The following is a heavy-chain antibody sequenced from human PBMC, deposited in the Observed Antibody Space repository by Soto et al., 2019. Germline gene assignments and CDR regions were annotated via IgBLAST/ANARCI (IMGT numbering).Heavy chain of an antibody. CDR1: GFSIANAW. CDR3: ARDYISSSPYGMDV. J-gene: IGHJ6*02. CDR2: IKSKTDGGTT. D-gene: IGHD6-13*01. Sequence: GGSLRLSCAASGFSIANAWMTWVRQPPGKGLEWVGRIKSKTDGGTTDYVAPVKGRFTISRDDSKNTLYLQMNSLKTEDTAVYYCARDYISSSPYGMDVWGQGTTVTVSS. V-gene: IGHV3-15*01.